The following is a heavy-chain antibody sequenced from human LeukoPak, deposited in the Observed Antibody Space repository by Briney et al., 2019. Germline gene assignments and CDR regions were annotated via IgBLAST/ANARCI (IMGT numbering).Heavy chain of an antibody. CDR3: ARDRLGDYDHSGYYDK. Sequence: PGGSLRLSCAASGCMFSSFSMNWLRQPPGKGLGWVAYICDSGRTVYYADSVKGRFTISRDNAKNSVYLQMNNLRAEDTAVYYCARDRLGDYDHSGYYDKWGQGTLVTVSS. V-gene: IGHV3-48*04. CDR1: GCMFSSFS. J-gene: IGHJ4*02. D-gene: IGHD3-22*01. CDR2: ICDSGRTV.